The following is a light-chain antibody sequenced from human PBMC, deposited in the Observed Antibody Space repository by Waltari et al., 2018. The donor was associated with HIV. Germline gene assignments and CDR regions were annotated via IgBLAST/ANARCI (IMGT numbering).Light chain of an antibody. Sequence: QSALPQPASVSGSPGQSIPISCNGTSRDVGGYHLVSWYQQHPGKAPKLMIYEVSKRPSGVSNRFSGSKSGNTASLTISGLQAEDEADYYCCAYAGSTTYVIFGGGTKLTVL. CDR1: SRDVGGYHL. CDR3: CAYAGSTTYVI. V-gene: IGLV2-23*02. CDR2: EVS. J-gene: IGLJ2*01.